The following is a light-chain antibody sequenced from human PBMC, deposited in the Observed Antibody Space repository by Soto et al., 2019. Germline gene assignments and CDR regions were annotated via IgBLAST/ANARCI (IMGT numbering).Light chain of an antibody. CDR3: QQRSNWTPETL. CDR2: DAS. V-gene: IGKV3-11*01. CDR1: QSVSSY. J-gene: IGKJ3*01. Sequence: EIVLTQSPATLSLSPGERATLSCRASQSVSSYLAWYQQKPGQAPRLLIYDASNRATGIPAKFSGSGSGTDFTLTNSSLEPEDFAVYYCQQRSNWTPETLFGPGTKVDIK.